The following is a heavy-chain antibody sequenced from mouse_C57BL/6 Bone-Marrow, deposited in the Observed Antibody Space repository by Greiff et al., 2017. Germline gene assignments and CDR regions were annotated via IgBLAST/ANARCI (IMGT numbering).Heavy chain of an antibody. Sequence: VQLQQSGPELVKPGASVKISCKASGYSFTGYYMNWVKQSPEKSLEWIGEINPSTGGTTYNQKLKAKATLTVDKSSSTAYMQLKSLTSEDSAVYYCAREWLLPPAYWGQGTLVTVSA. D-gene: IGHD2-3*01. CDR2: INPSTGGT. CDR1: GYSFTGYY. V-gene: IGHV1-42*01. J-gene: IGHJ3*01. CDR3: AREWLLPPAY.